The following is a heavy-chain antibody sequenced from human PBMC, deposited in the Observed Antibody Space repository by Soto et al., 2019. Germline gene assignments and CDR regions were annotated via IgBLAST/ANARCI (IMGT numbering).Heavy chain of an antibody. Sequence: PGGSLRLSCAASGFTFSSYAMSWVRQAPGKGLEWVSAISGSGGSTYYADSVKGRFTISRDNSKNTLYLQMNSLRAEDTAVYYCAKPQYYYDSSGYYFDYWGQGTLVTVSS. J-gene: IGHJ4*02. D-gene: IGHD3-22*01. V-gene: IGHV3-23*01. CDR3: AKPQYYYDSSGYYFDY. CDR1: GFTFSSYA. CDR2: ISGSGGST.